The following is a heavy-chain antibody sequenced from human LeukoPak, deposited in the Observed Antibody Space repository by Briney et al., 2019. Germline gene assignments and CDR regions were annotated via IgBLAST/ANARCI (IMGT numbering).Heavy chain of an antibody. CDR2: ISWSSGSI. CDR3: AKDNRVVRGVIDY. D-gene: IGHD3-10*01. Sequence: PGGSLRLSCAASGFTFDDYAMHWVRQAPGKGLEWVSGISWSSGSIGYADSVKGRFTISRDNAKNSLYLQMNSLRAEDTALYYCAKDNRVVRGVIDYWGQGTLVTVSS. CDR1: GFTFDDYA. V-gene: IGHV3-9*01. J-gene: IGHJ4*02.